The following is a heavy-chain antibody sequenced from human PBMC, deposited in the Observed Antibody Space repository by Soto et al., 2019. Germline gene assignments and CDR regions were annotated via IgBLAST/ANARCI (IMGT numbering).Heavy chain of an antibody. CDR3: ARHWISMVRGVCHFDY. CDR1: GGSFSSSSYY. CDR2: IYYSGSA. V-gene: IGHV4-39*01. J-gene: IGHJ4*02. D-gene: IGHD3-10*01. Sequence: PSETLSLTCTVSGGSFSSSSYYWGWIRQPPGKGLEWIGSIYYSGSAYYNPSLKSRVTISVDTSKNQFSLKLISVTAADTAVYYCARHWISMVRGVCHFDYWGQGTRVTVS.